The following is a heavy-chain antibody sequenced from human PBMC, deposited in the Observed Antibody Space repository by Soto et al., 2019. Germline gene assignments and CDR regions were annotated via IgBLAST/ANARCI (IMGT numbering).Heavy chain of an antibody. J-gene: IGHJ3*01. CDR1: GYTFTSSG. V-gene: IGHV1-18*01. CDR3: AIEFFYQGSDSRGYSFDAFDF. D-gene: IGHD3-22*01. Sequence: GASVKVSCKASGYTFTSSGMSWVRQAPGQGLEWMGWISAHTGSSEYAQRFQGRVTMTTDRSTRTAYMELRSLRSDDTAVYYCAIEFFYQGSDSRGYSFDAFDFWGPGTLVTVSS. CDR2: ISAHTGSS.